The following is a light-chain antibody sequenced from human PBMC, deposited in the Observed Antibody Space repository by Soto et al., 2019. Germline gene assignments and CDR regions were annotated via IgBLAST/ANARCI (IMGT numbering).Light chain of an antibody. CDR1: QSVSSSY. CDR2: GAS. V-gene: IGKV3-20*01. Sequence: EIVLTQSPGTLSLSPGERATLSCRASQSVSSSYLAWYQQKPGQAPRVLIYGASSRATGIPDRFSGSGSGTEFNLTISRLEPEDFAVYYCQQYGSSLFTFGGGTKVEIK. CDR3: QQYGSSLFT. J-gene: IGKJ4*01.